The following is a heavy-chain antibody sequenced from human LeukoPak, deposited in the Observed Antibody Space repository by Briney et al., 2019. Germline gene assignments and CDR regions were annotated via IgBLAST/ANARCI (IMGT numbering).Heavy chain of an antibody. V-gene: IGHV3-53*01. CDR2: IYSGGST. Sequence: QPGGSLRLSCAASGFTVSSNYMSWVRQAPGKGLEWVSTIYSGGSTYYADSVKGRFTISRDNSKNTLYLQMNSLRAEDTAMYYCAREMTYYDNSDVGPYNWFDPWGQGTLVTVSS. CDR3: AREMTYYDNSDVGPYNWFDP. CDR1: GFTVSSNY. D-gene: IGHD3-22*01. J-gene: IGHJ5*02.